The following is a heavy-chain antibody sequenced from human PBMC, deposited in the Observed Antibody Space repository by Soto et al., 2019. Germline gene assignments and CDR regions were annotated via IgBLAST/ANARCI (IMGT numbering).Heavy chain of an antibody. Sequence: EVPLLESGGDLVQPGGSLRLSCAASGFAFSNYAMSWVRQAPGKGLEWVSGVGGSGDRTYYADFVKGRFTVSRDNSXXTMYLQMNSLRVEDTAIYYCARAEDDYGDQDHFDFWGQGTLVTVSS. CDR2: VGGSGDRT. D-gene: IGHD4-17*01. CDR1: GFAFSNYA. J-gene: IGHJ4*02. V-gene: IGHV3-23*01. CDR3: ARAEDDYGDQDHFDF.